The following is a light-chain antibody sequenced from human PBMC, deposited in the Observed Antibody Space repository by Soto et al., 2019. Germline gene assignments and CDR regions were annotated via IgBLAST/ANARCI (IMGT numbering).Light chain of an antibody. CDR2: GPS. CDR1: QTVRNN. J-gene: IGKJ1*01. V-gene: IGKV3-15*01. CDR3: QQYHSWSPIT. Sequence: EVVLTQSPGTLSLSPGERATLSCRASQTVRNNYLAWYQQKPGPAPRLLMSGPSTRATGIPARFSGSGSGTEFTLTISSLQSEDFAIYYCQQYHSWSPITFGQGTKVDIK.